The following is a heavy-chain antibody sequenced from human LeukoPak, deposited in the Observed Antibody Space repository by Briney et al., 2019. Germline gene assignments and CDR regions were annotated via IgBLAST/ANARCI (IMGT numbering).Heavy chain of an antibody. D-gene: IGHD3-10*01. V-gene: IGHV4-59*01. J-gene: IGHJ4*02. CDR2: IYYSGST. CDR3: ARVATMVRGPKYYFDY. CDR1: GGSISSYY. Sequence: SETLSLTCTVSGGSISSYYWSWIRQPPGKGLEWVGYIYYSGSTNYNPSLKSRVTISVDTSKNPFSPKLSSVTAADTAVYYCARVATMVRGPKYYFDYWGQGTLVTVSS.